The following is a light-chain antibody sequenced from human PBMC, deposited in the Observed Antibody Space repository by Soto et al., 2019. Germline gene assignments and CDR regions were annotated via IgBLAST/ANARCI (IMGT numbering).Light chain of an antibody. J-gene: IGLJ1*01. CDR1: SGDVGGYNY. CDR2: EVS. Sequence: QSVLTQPPSASGSPGQSVTISCTATSGDVGGYNYVSWYQHHPGKAPKLMIYEVSKRPSGVPDRFSGSKSGNTASLTVSGLQAEDEADYYCSSYAGSNNYVFGTGTKVTVL. V-gene: IGLV2-8*01. CDR3: SSYAGSNNYV.